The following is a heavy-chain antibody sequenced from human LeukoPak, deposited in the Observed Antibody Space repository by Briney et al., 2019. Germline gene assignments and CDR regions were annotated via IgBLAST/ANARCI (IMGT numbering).Heavy chain of an antibody. V-gene: IGHV4-39*01. D-gene: IGHD6-13*01. CDR3: ARSPGSRYAYDDY. CDR2: IYYVGDT. CDR1: GGSISSSGYY. Sequence: SETLSLTCTVSGGSISSSGYYWGWIRQPPGKGPEWIGTIYYVGDTYYNPSLQSRVTISVDTSKNQFSLKLSSVTAADTAVYYCARSPGSRYAYDDYWGQGTLVTVSS. J-gene: IGHJ4*02.